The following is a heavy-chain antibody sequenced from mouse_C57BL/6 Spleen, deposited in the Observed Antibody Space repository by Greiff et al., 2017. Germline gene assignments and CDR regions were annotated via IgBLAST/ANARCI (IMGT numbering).Heavy chain of an antibody. V-gene: IGHV1-59*01. CDR3: ARRGGFIGAMDY. CDR1: GYTFTSYW. D-gene: IGHD1-1*01. J-gene: IGHJ4*01. Sequence: QVQLQQPGAELVRPGTSVKLSCKASGYTFTSYWMHWVKQRPGQGLEWIGVIDPSDSYTNYNQKFKGKATLTVDTSSSTAYMQLSSLTSEDSAVYYCARRGGFIGAMDYWGQGTSVTVSS. CDR2: IDPSDSYT.